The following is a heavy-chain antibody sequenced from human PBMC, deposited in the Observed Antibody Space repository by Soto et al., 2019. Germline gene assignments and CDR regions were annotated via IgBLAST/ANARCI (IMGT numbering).Heavy chain of an antibody. Sequence: QVQLQESGPGLVKPSQTLSLTCTVSGGSISSGDYYWSWIRQPPGKGLEWIGYIYYSGSTYYNPSLKSRVTISVDTSKNQFSLKLSSVTAADTAVYYCAREGAYYDSSGYYFSSHIFDYWGQGTLVTVSS. D-gene: IGHD3-22*01. J-gene: IGHJ4*02. CDR1: GGSISSGDYY. CDR3: AREGAYYDSSGYYFSSHIFDY. CDR2: IYYSGST. V-gene: IGHV4-30-4*01.